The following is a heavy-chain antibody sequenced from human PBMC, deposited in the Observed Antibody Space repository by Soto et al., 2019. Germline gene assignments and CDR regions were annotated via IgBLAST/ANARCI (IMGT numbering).Heavy chain of an antibody. CDR3: ARIQRYFDWLFGRGHYYYYCMEV. Sequence: QVQLVQSGAEVKKPGASVKVSCKASGYTFTSYDINWVRQATGQGLEWMGWMNPNSGNTGYEQKFEGRVTITRNTSISTAYMELISLKSEDTAVYYCARIQRYFDWLFGRGHYYYYCMEVWGKGTTVTVSS. J-gene: IGHJ6*04. CDR2: MNPNSGNT. D-gene: IGHD3-9*01. CDR1: GYTFTSYD. V-gene: IGHV1-8*01.